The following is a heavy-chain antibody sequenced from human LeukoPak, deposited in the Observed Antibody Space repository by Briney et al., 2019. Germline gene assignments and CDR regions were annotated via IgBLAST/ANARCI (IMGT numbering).Heavy chain of an antibody. Sequence: SETLSLTCTVSDASITDYYWAWIRQPAGRGLEWVGRIYTTETPDYNPSLESRITISADTSRNQFSLKLTSATAADTAVYYCVREDYYYGLDVWGQGTTVTVSS. CDR3: VREDYYYGLDV. CDR1: DASITDYY. J-gene: IGHJ6*02. CDR2: IYTTETP. V-gene: IGHV4-4*07.